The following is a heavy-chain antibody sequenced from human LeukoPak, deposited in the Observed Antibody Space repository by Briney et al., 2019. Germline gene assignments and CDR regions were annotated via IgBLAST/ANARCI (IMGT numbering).Heavy chain of an antibody. D-gene: IGHD3-22*01. Sequence: SETLSLTCIVSGDSISSTSYYWAWIRQPPGKGLEWIGYIYYSGSTNYNPSLKSRVTISVDTSKNQFSLKLSSVTAADTAVYYCARLKDSSGYSDYWGQGTLVTVSS. CDR3: ARLKDSSGYSDY. J-gene: IGHJ4*02. CDR2: IYYSGST. V-gene: IGHV4-61*05. CDR1: GDSISSTSYY.